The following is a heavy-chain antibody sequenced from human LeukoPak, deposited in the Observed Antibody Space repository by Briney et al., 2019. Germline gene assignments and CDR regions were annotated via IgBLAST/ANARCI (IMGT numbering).Heavy chain of an antibody. CDR1: GYTFTSYY. CDR2: INPSGGTT. D-gene: IGHD4/OR15-4a*01. CDR3: ARPFTGDNGDNPLWYFDY. V-gene: IGHV1-46*01. Sequence: PVASVKVFCKASGYTFTSYYMHWVRQAPGQGFEWMGIINPSGGTTRYAQKFQGRVTMTRDTSTSTVYMELSSLRSEDTAVYYCARPFTGDNGDNPLWYFDYWGQGALVTVSS. J-gene: IGHJ4*02.